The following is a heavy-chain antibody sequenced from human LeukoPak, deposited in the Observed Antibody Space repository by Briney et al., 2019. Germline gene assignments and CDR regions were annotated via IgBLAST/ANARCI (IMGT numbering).Heavy chain of an antibody. CDR2: IYYSGST. D-gene: IGHD3-3*01. CDR3: ASQYDFWSGSAFDI. J-gene: IGHJ3*02. Sequence: SETLSLTCTVSGGSISSHYWSWIRQPPGKGLEWIGYIYYSGSTNYNPSLKSRVTISVDTSKNQFSLKLSSVTAADTAVYYCASQYDFWSGSAFDIWGQGTMVTVSS. V-gene: IGHV4-59*11. CDR1: GGSISSHY.